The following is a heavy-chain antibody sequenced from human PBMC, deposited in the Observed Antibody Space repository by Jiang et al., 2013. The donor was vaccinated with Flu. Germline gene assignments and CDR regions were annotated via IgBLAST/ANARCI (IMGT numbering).Heavy chain of an antibody. CDR3: ASVGSSTRGAFDI. CDR2: IYPGDSDT. D-gene: IGHD6-6*01. Sequence: GWVRQMPGKGLEWMGIIYPGDSDTRYSPSFQGQVTISADKSISTAYLQWSSLKASDTAMYYCASVGSSTRGAFDIWGQGTMVTVSS. V-gene: IGHV5-51*01. J-gene: IGHJ3*02.